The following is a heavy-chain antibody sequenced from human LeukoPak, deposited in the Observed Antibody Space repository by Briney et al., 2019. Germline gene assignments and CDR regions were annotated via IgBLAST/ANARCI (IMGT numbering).Heavy chain of an antibody. D-gene: IGHD1-26*01. CDR2: MNPNSGNT. V-gene: IGHV1-8*03. CDR3: ARAHRRLVGSVDY. J-gene: IGHJ4*02. CDR1: GYTFTSYD. Sequence: ASVKVSCKASGYTFTSYDFNWVRQATGQGLEWMGWMNPNSGNTGYAQKFQGRVTITRNTSISTAYMELNSLRAEDTAVYYCARAHRRLVGSVDYWGQGTLVTVSS.